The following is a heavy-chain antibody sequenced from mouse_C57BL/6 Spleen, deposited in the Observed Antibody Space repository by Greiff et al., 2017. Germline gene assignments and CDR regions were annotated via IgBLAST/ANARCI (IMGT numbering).Heavy chain of an antibody. CDR1: GYTFTSYW. CDR2: IHPSDSDP. Sequence: QVQLQQPGAELVKPGASVKVSCKASGYTFTSYWMHWVKQRPGQGLEWIGRIHPSDSDPNYHHKFKGKATLTVDKSSSTAYMQLSSLTSEDSAVYYCAIMYYGSSYGIVAMDYWGQGTSVTVSS. D-gene: IGHD1-1*01. V-gene: IGHV1-74*01. J-gene: IGHJ4*01. CDR3: AIMYYGSSYGIVAMDY.